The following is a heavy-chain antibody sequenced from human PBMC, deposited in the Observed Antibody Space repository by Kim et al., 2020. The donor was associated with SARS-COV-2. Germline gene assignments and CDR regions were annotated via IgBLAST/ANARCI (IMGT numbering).Heavy chain of an antibody. CDR3: ARQTRGGYCSSTSCSHYYYYGMDV. CDR1: GGSISSYY. J-gene: IGHJ6*02. CDR2: IYYSGST. V-gene: IGHV4-59*08. Sequence: SETLSLTCTVSGGSISSYYWSWIRQPPGKGLEWIGYIYYSGSTNYNPSLKSRVTISVDTSKNQFSLKLSSVTAADTAVYYCARQTRGGYCSSTSCSHYYYYGMDVWGQGTTVTVSS. D-gene: IGHD2-2*03.